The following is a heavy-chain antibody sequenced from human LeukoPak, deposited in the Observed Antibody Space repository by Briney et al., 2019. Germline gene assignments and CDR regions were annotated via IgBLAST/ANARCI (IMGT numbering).Heavy chain of an antibody. V-gene: IGHV6-1*01. CDR3: ARSGGGGWIDH. Sequence: SQTLSLTCVISGDSVSSNSAAWIWIRQSPSRGLEWLGRTYYRSKWYNGYAVFVKSRISVNPDTSKNQFSLQLNSVTPEDTAVYYCARSGGGGWIDHWGQGTLVTVSS. CDR2: TYYRSKWYN. J-gene: IGHJ4*02. CDR1: GDSVSSNSAA. D-gene: IGHD2-15*01.